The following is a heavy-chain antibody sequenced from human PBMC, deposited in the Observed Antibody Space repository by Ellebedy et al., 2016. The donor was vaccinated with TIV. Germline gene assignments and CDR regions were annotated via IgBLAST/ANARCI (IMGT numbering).Heavy chain of an antibody. CDR3: AREEDSSGYRSANYSMDV. D-gene: IGHD3-22*01. CDR2: ISWNSGSM. V-gene: IGHV3-9*01. CDR1: GFTFDDYA. J-gene: IGHJ6*02. Sequence: SLKISCAASGFTFDDYAMHWVRQAPGRGLEWVSGISWNSGSMVYADSVKGRFTISRDNAKSSLYLQMNSLRAEDTALYYCAREEDSSGYRSANYSMDVWGQGTTVTVSS.